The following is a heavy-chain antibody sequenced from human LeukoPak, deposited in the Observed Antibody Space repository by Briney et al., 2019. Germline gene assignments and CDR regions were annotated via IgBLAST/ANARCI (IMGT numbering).Heavy chain of an antibody. CDR2: IIPILGIA. J-gene: IGHJ2*01. CDR3: ARDYYGSGSYPSPPSSHL. Sequence: SVKVSCKASGGTFSSYAISWVRQAPGQGLEWMGRIIPILGIANYAQKFQGRVTITADKSTSTAYMELSSLRSEDTAVHYCARDYYGSGSYPSPPSSHLWGRGTLVTVSS. CDR1: GGTFSSYA. D-gene: IGHD3-10*01. V-gene: IGHV1-69*04.